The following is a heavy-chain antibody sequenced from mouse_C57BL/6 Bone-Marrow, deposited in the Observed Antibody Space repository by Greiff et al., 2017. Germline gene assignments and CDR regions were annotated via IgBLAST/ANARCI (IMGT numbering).Heavy chain of an antibody. CDR3: ARDCYGSSHWYFDV. D-gene: IGHD1-1*01. CDR2: ISDGGSYT. V-gene: IGHV5-4*01. CDR1: GFTFSSYA. J-gene: IGHJ1*03. Sequence: DVMLVESGGGLVKPGGSLKLSCAASGFTFSSYAMSWVRQTPEKRLEWVATISDGGSYTYYPDNVKGRFTISRDNAKNNLYLQMSHLKSEDTAMYYCARDCYGSSHWYFDVWGTGTTVTVSS.